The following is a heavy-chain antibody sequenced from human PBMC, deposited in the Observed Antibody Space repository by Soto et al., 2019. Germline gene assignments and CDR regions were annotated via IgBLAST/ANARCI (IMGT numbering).Heavy chain of an antibody. CDR2: IIPIFGTA. D-gene: IGHD1-26*01. Sequence: QVQLVQSGAEVKKPGSSVKVSCKASGGTFSSYAISWVRQAPGQGLEWMGGIIPIFGTADYAQKFQGTVTMTADESRSTAYVELSSMRSADTAVYYCASHRGSSPEGRYYDAMDVWGQGTTVTISS. J-gene: IGHJ6*02. CDR1: GGTFSSYA. CDR3: ASHRGSSPEGRYYDAMDV. V-gene: IGHV1-69*12.